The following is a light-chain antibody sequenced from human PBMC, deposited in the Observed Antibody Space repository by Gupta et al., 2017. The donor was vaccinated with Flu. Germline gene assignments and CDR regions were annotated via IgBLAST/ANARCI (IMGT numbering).Light chain of an antibody. CDR1: TSNIGTNT. CDR3: AAWDDSLNGHYV. CDR2: GSN. Sequence: QSVLAQPPSASGTPGQTVTISCSGSTSNIGTNTVNWYQHVPGTSPKLLIYGSNQRPSGVPDRFAGSKSGTSASLAISGLQSEDEADYYCAAWDDSLNGHYVVGTGTKVTVL. J-gene: IGLJ1*01. V-gene: IGLV1-44*01.